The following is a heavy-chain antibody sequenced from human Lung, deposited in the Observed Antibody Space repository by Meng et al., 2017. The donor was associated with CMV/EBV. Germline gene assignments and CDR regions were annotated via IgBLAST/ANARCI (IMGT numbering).Heavy chain of an antibody. J-gene: IGHJ5*01. CDR2: IYPGDSGT. Sequence: GGSLRLXCKGSGYSFTSYWIGWVRQMPGKGVEWMGIIYPGDSGTRYSPSFQGQVTISADKAISTACLQWMSLKAADTATYYCARRGYSSTDPSNWFDCSGEGXLVTVSS. D-gene: IGHD6-13*01. CDR3: ARRGYSSTDPSNWFDC. V-gene: IGHV5-51*01. CDR1: GYSFTSYW.